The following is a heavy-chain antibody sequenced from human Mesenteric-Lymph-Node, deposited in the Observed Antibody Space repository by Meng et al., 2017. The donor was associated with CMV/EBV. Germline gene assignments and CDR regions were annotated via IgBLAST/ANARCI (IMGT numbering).Heavy chain of an antibody. CDR1: GGSISSGGFY. Sequence: CTVSGGSISSGGFYWNWIRQHPGKGLEWIGYIYHSGSTYYNPSLKSRVSISVDTSKNQFSLRLSSVTAADTAVYYCARGLSTLDWFDPWGQGTLVTVSS. V-gene: IGHV4-31*03. J-gene: IGHJ5*02. CDR3: ARGLSTLDWFDP. CDR2: IYHSGST. D-gene: IGHD2/OR15-2a*01.